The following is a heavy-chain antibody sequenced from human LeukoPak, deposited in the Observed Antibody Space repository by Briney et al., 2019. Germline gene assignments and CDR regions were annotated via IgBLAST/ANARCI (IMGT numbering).Heavy chain of an antibody. Sequence: GGSQRLSCADSGFTVSTNYMSWVRQAPGKGLEWVSVIYSGGSTYYADSVKGRFTISRDNSKNTLYLQMQSLRAEDTAVYYCAREEGPLDYWGQGTLVTVSS. J-gene: IGHJ4*02. V-gene: IGHV3-66*01. CDR1: GFTVSTNY. CDR3: AREEGPLDY. CDR2: IYSGGST.